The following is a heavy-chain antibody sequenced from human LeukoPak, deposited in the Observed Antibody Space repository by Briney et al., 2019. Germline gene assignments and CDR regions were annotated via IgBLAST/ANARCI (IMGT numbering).Heavy chain of an antibody. D-gene: IGHD4-17*01. J-gene: IGHJ4*02. CDR3: ARDWLVGVTTALDS. Sequence: SVKVSCKASGGTFSSYAISWVRQAPGQGLEWMGGIIPIFGTANYAQKFQGRVTMTRDTSTSTVYMELSSLRSEDTVVYFCARDWLVGVTTALDSWGQGTLVIVSS. CDR2: IIPIFGTA. CDR1: GGTFSSYA. V-gene: IGHV1-69*05.